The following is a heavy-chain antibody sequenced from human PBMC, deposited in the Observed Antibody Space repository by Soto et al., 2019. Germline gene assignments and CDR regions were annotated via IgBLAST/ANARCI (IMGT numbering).Heavy chain of an antibody. Sequence: EVQLVQSGGEVKKPGESLKISCKGSGYSFPTYWISWARQMPGKGLEWMGRIDPSDSYTSYRLSFQGHVTISVDKSISTADLQLSSLQASDTAMYYCARHKKNADALLDYWGQGTLVSVSS. D-gene: IGHD2-8*01. V-gene: IGHV5-10-1*03. J-gene: IGHJ4*02. CDR2: IDPSDSYT. CDR1: GYSFPTYW. CDR3: ARHKKNADALLDY.